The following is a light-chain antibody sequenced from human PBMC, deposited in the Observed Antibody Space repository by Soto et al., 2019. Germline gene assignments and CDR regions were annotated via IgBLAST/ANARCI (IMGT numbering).Light chain of an antibody. Sequence: QTVVTQEPSVSVSPGGTVTLTCGLRSAPVSTTYYPAWCQQTPGQPPRTLIYSTNTRSSGVPDRFSGSIRGNKAALTITGAQADDEADYHCLLHMGNGIYLFGPGTKVTVL. CDR1: SAPVSTTYY. CDR3: LLHMGNGIYL. CDR2: STN. V-gene: IGLV8-61*01. J-gene: IGLJ1*01.